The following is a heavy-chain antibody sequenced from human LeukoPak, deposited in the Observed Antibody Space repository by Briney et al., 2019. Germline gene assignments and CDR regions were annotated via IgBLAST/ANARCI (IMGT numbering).Heavy chain of an antibody. J-gene: IGHJ4*02. CDR3: ARLPPPSSGYYYAFDY. D-gene: IGHD3-22*01. CDR1: GGSISSSSYY. CDR2: IYYSGST. Sequence: SETLSLTCTVSGGSISSSSYYWGWIRQPPGKGLEWIGSIYYSGSTYYNPSLKSRVTISVDTSKNQFSLKLSSVTAADTAVYYCARLPPPSSGYYYAFDYWGQGTLVTVSS. V-gene: IGHV4-39*01.